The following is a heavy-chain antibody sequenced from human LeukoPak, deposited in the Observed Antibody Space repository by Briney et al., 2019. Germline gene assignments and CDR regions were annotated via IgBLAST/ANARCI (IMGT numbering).Heavy chain of an antibody. CDR2: IWLDGSKS. CDR3: ARDRYYGSENYYYYYYMDV. V-gene: IGHV3-33*01. J-gene: IGHJ6*03. D-gene: IGHD3-10*01. Sequence: QAGGSLRPSCSASGFTFINYGMHLVRHAPRKGMGWGAVIWLDGSKSYYADSVKGRFTISRDDSKNTLYLQMSSLRAEDTAAYYCARDRYYGSENYYYYYYMDVWGKGTTVTVSS. CDR1: GFTFINYG.